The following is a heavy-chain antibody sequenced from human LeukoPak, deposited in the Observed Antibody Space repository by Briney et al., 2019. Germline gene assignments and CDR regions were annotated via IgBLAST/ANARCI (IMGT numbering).Heavy chain of an antibody. CDR1: GGSISSSNVY. J-gene: IGHJ5*02. CDR2: LYYSGST. D-gene: IGHD6-13*01. V-gene: IGHV4-39*07. CDR3: ARLYSDSWSRVDP. Sequence: SETLSLTCTVSGGSISSSNVYWGWIRQSPGKGLEWIGTLYYSGSTYYNPSLKSRFTISVDTSKNQFSLKLSSVTAADTAVYFCARLYSDSWSRVDPWGQGTLVTVSS.